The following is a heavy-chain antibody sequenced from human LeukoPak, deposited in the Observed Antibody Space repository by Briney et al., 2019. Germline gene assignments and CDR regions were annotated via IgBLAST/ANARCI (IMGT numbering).Heavy chain of an antibody. D-gene: IGHD1-26*01. Sequence: SGPALVKPTQPLTLTCTFSGFSLSTSGMCVSWIRQPPGKALEWLARIDWDDDKYYSTSLKTRLTISKDTSKNQVVLTMTNMDPVDTATYYCARILVTSSGGSYDYWGQGTLVTVSS. V-gene: IGHV2-70*11. CDR1: GFSLSTSGMC. J-gene: IGHJ4*02. CDR2: IDWDDDK. CDR3: ARILVTSSGGSYDY.